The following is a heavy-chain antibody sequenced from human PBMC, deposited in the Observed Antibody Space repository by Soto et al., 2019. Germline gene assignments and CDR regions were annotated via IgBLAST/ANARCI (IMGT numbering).Heavy chain of an antibody. D-gene: IGHD6-13*01. J-gene: IGHJ6*03. CDR3: ARHHSDSSWYGVAPGVDYYYYYMDV. Sequence: QVQLQESGPGLVKPSETLSLTCTVSGGSISSYYWSWIRQPPGKGLEWIGYIYYSGSTNYNPSLKSRVTISVDTSKNQFSLKLSSVTAADTAVYYCARHHSDSSWYGVAPGVDYYYYYMDVWGKGTTVTVSS. V-gene: IGHV4-59*08. CDR1: GGSISSYY. CDR2: IYYSGST.